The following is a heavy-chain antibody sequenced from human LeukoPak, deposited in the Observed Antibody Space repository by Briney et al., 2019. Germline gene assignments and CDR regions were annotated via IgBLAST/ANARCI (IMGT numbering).Heavy chain of an antibody. J-gene: IGHJ6*02. V-gene: IGHV4-59*01. CDR3: ARATRSGSNYYYGMDV. CDR1: GGSISGYY. CDR2: IYYSGST. Sequence: SETLSLTCTVSGGSISGYYWSWIRQPPGKGLEWIGYIYYSGSTNYNPSLKSRVTISVDTSKNQFSLKLSSVTAADTAVYYCARATRSGSNYYYGMDVWGQGTTVTVSS. D-gene: IGHD6-19*01.